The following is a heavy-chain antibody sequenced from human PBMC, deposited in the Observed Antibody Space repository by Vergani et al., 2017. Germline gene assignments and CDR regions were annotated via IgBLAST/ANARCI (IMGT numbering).Heavy chain of an antibody. J-gene: IGHJ6*02. D-gene: IGHD3-10*01. CDR3: ARPRMVRGVIRDGMDV. Sequence: EVQLVESGGGLVKPGGSLRLSCAASGFTFSSYSMNWVRQAPGKWLEWVSSISSSSSYIYYADSVKGRFTISRDNAKNSLYLQMNSLRAEDTAVYYCARPRMVRGVIRDGMDVWGQGTTVTVSS. CDR1: GFTFSSYS. CDR2: ISSSSSYI. V-gene: IGHV3-21*01.